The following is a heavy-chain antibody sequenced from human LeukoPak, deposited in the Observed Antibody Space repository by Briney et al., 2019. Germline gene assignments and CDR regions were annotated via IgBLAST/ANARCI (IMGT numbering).Heavy chain of an antibody. J-gene: IGHJ6*04. Sequence: GSLRLSCAASGFTFSSYEMNWVRQAPGKGLEWVAVISYDGSNKYYADSVKGRFTISRDNSKNTLYLQMNSLRAEDTAVYYCAELGITMIGGVWGKGTTVTISS. CDR3: AELGITMIGGV. CDR1: GFTFSSYE. D-gene: IGHD3-10*02. V-gene: IGHV3-30*04. CDR2: ISYDGSNK.